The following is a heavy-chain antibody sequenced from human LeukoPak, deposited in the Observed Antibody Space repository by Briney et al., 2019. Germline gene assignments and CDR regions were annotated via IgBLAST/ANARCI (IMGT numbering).Heavy chain of an antibody. J-gene: IGHJ4*02. Sequence: PGGSLRLSCAASGFTFSSYWMHWVRQAPGKGLVWVSRINSDGSSTSYADSVKGRLAISRDNAENTLYLQMNSLRVEDTAVYYCARGDGYAQRDWGQGTLVTVPS. CDR3: ARGDGYAQRD. CDR1: GFTFSSYW. D-gene: IGHD5-12*01. CDR2: INSDGSST. V-gene: IGHV3-74*01.